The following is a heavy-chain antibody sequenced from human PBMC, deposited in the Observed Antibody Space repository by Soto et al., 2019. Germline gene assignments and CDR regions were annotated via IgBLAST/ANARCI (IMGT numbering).Heavy chain of an antibody. CDR1: GGSISSGGYS. D-gene: IGHD1-26*01. Sequence: LSLTCAVSGGSISSGGYSWSWIRQPPGKGLEWIGYIYHSGSTYYNPSLKSRVTISVDRSKNQFSLKLSSVTAADTAVYYCARVGGLPPAGYYYYYGMDVWGQGTTVTVSS. J-gene: IGHJ6*02. CDR2: IYHSGST. CDR3: ARVGGLPPAGYYYYYGMDV. V-gene: IGHV4-30-2*01.